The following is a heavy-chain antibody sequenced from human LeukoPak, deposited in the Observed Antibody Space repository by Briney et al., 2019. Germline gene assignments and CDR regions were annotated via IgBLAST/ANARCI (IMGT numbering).Heavy chain of an antibody. Sequence: SETLSLTCTVSGGSISSYYWSWIRQPPGKGLEWIGYIYYSGSTNYNPSLKSRVTISVDTSKNQFSLKLSSVTAADTAVYYCARGWSHRSYYGSGYGFDYWGQGTLVTVSS. CDR1: GGSISSYY. J-gene: IGHJ4*02. D-gene: IGHD3-10*01. CDR3: ARGWSHRSYYGSGYGFDY. CDR2: IYYSGST. V-gene: IGHV4-59*01.